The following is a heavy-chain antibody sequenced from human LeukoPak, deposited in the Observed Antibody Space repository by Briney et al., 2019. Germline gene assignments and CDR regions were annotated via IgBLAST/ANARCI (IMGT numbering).Heavy chain of an antibody. CDR1: GYTFTSYG. CDR3: ARDLISVAAAGSGIAFDI. D-gene: IGHD6-13*01. V-gene: IGHV1-18*01. CDR2: ISAYNGNT. Sequence: ASVTVSCKASGYTFTSYGISWVRQAPGQGLEWMGWISAYNGNTNYAQKLQGRVTMTTDTSTSTAYMELRSLRSDDTAVYYCARDLISVAAAGSGIAFDIWGQGTMVTVSS. J-gene: IGHJ3*02.